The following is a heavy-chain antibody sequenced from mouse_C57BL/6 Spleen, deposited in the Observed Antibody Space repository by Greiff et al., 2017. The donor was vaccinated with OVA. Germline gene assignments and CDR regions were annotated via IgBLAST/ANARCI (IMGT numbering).Heavy chain of an antibody. D-gene: IGHD1-1*01. CDR3: ARWILRSYAMDY. Sequence: QVHVKQSGPELVKPGASVKISCKASGYAFSSSWMNWVKQRPGKGLEWIGRIYPGDGDTNYNGKFKGKATLTADKSSSTAYMQLSSLTSEDSAVYFCARWILRSYAMDYWGQGTSVTVSS. J-gene: IGHJ4*01. CDR1: GYAFSSSW. CDR2: IYPGDGDT. V-gene: IGHV1-82*01.